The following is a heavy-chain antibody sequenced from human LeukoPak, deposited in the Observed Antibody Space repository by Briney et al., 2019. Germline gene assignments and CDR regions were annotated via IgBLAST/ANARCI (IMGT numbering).Heavy chain of an antibody. Sequence: SVKVSCKTSGYTFTNYGISWVRQAPGQGLEWMGWISIYNGNTDYAQKLRGRVTMTTDISTSTAYMELRSLRSDDTAVYYCARITYDFWSGYYMPDDPWGQGTLVTVSS. J-gene: IGHJ5*02. CDR3: ARITYDFWSGYYMPDDP. V-gene: IGHV1-18*01. D-gene: IGHD3-3*01. CDR1: GYTFTNYG. CDR2: ISIYNGNT.